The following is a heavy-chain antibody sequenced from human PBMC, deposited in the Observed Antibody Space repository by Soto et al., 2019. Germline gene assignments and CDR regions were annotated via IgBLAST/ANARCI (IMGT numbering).Heavy chain of an antibody. CDR3: PVVVGAWIQLWLSYYYYMDV. CDR1: GFTFSSYW. CDR2: IKQDGSEK. V-gene: IGHV3-7*01. D-gene: IGHD5-18*01. Sequence: GGSLRLSCAASGFTFSSYWMSWVRQAPGKGLGWVANIKQDGSEKYYVDSVKGRFTISRDNAKNSLYLQMNSLRAEDTAVEYCPVVVGAWIQLWLSYYYYMDVWGTGTTLTVSS. J-gene: IGHJ6*03.